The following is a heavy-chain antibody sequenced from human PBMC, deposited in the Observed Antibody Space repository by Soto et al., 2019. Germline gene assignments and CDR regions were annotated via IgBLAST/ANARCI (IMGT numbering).Heavy chain of an antibody. J-gene: IGHJ4*02. CDR1: GYTFSTYP. Sequence: QVQLVQSGAEVKKPGASVTVSCKTSGYTFSTYPISWVRQAPGQGREWVGWISTYNGKTNYGQKFQGRVTITTDTSASTAYMNLRNLRSDDTAVYYCARDRVEAALGTFDQWGQGTLVTVSS. V-gene: IGHV1-18*01. D-gene: IGHD6-13*01. CDR2: ISTYNGKT. CDR3: ARDRVEAALGTFDQ.